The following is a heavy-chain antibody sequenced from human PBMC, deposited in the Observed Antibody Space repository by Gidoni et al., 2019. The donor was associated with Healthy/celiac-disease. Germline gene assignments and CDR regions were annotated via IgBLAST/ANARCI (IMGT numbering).Heavy chain of an antibody. Sequence: EVQLVQSGAEVKKPGESLRISCKGSGYSFTSYWISWVRQMPGKGLEWMGRSDPSDSYTNYSPSFQGHVTISADKSISTAYLQWSSLKASDTAMYYCARQSQRVPAASGWLDVWGQGTTVTVSS. J-gene: IGHJ6*02. V-gene: IGHV5-10-1*01. CDR3: ARQSQRVPAASGWLDV. D-gene: IGHD2-2*01. CDR1: GYSFTSYW. CDR2: SDPSDSYT.